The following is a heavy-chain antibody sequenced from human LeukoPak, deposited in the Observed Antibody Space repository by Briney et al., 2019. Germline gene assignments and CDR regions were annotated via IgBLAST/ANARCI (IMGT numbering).Heavy chain of an antibody. V-gene: IGHV4-59*01. Sequence: SETLSFTCTVSGGSLRSYYWSWIRQPPGKGLEWTGYIYFSGSTNYNPSLKSRVTISVDTSKNQFSLKLSSVTAADTAVYYCARSGRDGYDFHHWGQGTLVTVSS. CDR3: ARSGRDGYDFHH. CDR1: GGSLRSYY. J-gene: IGHJ1*01. D-gene: IGHD5-24*01. CDR2: IYFSGST.